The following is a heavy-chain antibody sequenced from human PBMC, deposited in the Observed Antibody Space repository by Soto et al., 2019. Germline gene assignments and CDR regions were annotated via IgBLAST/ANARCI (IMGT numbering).Heavy chain of an antibody. V-gene: IGHV3-74*01. CDR3: ARDLGYCSSTSCYYIDWFDP. Sequence: GSLRLSCAASGFTFSSYWMHWVRQAPGKGLVWVSRINSDGSSTSYADSVKGRFTISRDNAKNTLYLQMNSLRAEDTAVYYCARDLGYCSSTSCYYIDWFDPWGQGTLVTVSS. CDR1: GFTFSSYW. D-gene: IGHD2-2*01. CDR2: INSDGSST. J-gene: IGHJ5*02.